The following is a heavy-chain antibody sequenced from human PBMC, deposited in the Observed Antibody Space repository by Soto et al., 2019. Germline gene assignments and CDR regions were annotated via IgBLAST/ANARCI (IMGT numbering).Heavy chain of an antibody. V-gene: IGHV3-30-3*01. CDR3: ARKGDIDY. D-gene: IGHD1-26*01. CDR2: VSYDGSNQ. J-gene: IGHJ4*02. CDR1: GFTFSTYA. Sequence: QVQLVESGGGVVQPGRSLRLSCAASGFTFSTYAMHWVRQAPGKGLEWVAVVSYDGSNQYYADSVRGRFTISRDKSKNTLYLQMSSLRPEDTAVYYCARKGDIDYWGQGTLVTVSS.